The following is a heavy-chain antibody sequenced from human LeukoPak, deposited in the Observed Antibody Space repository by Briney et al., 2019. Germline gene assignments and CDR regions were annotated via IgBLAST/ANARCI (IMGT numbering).Heavy chain of an antibody. CDR3: ASTEQWLVSGLYYYYYMDV. V-gene: IGHV1-69*05. D-gene: IGHD6-19*01. CDR1: GGTFSSYA. J-gene: IGHJ6*03. CDR2: IIPIFGTA. Sequence: GSSVKVSCKASGGTFSSYAISWVRQAPGQGLEWIGGIIPIFGTANYAQKFQGRVTITTDESTSTAYMELSSLRSEDTAVYYCASTEQWLVSGLYYYYYMDVWGKGTTVTVSS.